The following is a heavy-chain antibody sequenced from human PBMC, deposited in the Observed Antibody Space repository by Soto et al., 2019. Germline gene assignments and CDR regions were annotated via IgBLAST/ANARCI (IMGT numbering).Heavy chain of an antibody. V-gene: IGHV1-24*01. CDR1: GYTLTELS. J-gene: IGHJ6*02. CDR2: FDPEDGET. CDR3: AKVRYSSPMGYYYGMDV. D-gene: IGHD6-19*01. Sequence: ASVKVSCKVSGYTLTELSMHWVRQAPGKGLEWVGGFDPEDGETIYAQKFQGRVTMTEDTSTDTAYMEVNNLRSEDTAVYYCAKVRYSSPMGYYYGMDVWGQGTTVTVSS.